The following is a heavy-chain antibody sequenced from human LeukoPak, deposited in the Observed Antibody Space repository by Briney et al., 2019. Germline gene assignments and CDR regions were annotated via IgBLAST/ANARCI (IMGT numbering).Heavy chain of an antibody. CDR2: ISSSSSYI. Sequence: GGSLRLSCAASGFTFSSYSMNWVRQAPGKGLEWVSSISSSSSYIYYADSVKGRFTISRDNAKNSLYLQMNSLRAEDTAVYYCAREVNWNSVTLFFDYWGQGTLVTVSS. D-gene: IGHD1-7*01. V-gene: IGHV3-21*04. CDR1: GFTFSSYS. CDR3: AREVNWNSVTLFFDY. J-gene: IGHJ4*02.